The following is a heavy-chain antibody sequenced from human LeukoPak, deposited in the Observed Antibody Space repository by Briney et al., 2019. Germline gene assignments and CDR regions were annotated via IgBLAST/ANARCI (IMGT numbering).Heavy chain of an antibody. CDR3: AGQWASYFDY. J-gene: IGHJ4*02. V-gene: IGHV4-59*01. D-gene: IGHD1-26*01. CDR1: GGSINNYY. Sequence: PSETLSLTCTVSGGSINNYYWSWIRQPPGKGLEWIGYIYYSGSTNYNPSLKSRVTISVDTSKNQFSLKLSSVTAADTAVYYCAGQWASYFDYWGQGTPVTVSS. CDR2: IYYSGST.